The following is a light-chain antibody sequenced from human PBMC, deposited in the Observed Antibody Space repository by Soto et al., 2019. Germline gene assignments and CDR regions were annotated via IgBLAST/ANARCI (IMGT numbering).Light chain of an antibody. V-gene: IGKV3-20*01. CDR1: QSVSSSS. CDR3: QRYGSSPLIT. CDR2: GTS. Sequence: EIVMTQSPPTLSVSPGERATLSCRASQSVSSSSLAWYQQRPGQAPRLLIYGTSSRATGIPDRFSGSGSGTDFTLTISRLEPEDFAVYFCQRYGSSPLITFGQGTRLEIK. J-gene: IGKJ5*01.